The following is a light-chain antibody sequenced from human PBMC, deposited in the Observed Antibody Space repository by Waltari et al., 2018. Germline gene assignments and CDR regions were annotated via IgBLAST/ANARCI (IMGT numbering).Light chain of an antibody. Sequence: QSALTQPRSVSGSPGQSVTISCTGTSNYVGGYHYVSWYQHHPGEVPKSMIYDVTQRPSGVPDRFSGSKSGNTASLTISGLQADDEADYYCSSYGGTYFVFGGGTRLTVL. J-gene: IGLJ2*01. CDR3: SSYGGTYFV. CDR2: DVT. V-gene: IGLV2-11*01. CDR1: SNYVGGYHY.